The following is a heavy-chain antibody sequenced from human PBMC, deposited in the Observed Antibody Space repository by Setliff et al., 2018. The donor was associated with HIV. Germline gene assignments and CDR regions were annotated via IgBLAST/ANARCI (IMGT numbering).Heavy chain of an antibody. D-gene: IGHD3-10*01. Sequence: ASVKVSCKASGDTFSSFSINWVRQAPGQGLEWMGIINPSGGSTSYAQKCQGRVTMTRDTSTSTVYMELSSLRSEDTAVYYCARRGNYYASAFDYWGQGTLVTVSS. J-gene: IGHJ4*02. V-gene: IGHV1-46*01. CDR2: INPSGGST. CDR1: GDTFSSFS. CDR3: ARRGNYYASAFDY.